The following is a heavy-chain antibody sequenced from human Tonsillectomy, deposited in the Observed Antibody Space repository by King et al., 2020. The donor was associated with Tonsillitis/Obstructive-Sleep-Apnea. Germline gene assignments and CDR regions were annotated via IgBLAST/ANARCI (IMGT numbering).Heavy chain of an antibody. CDR3: ARCPRDRYYYYMDV. Sequence: VQLVESGGGLVQPGGSLRLSCAASGFTLSDHYMDWVRQAPGKGLEWVGRTRNKARSYTTEYAASVKGRFTISRDDSKNSLYLQMNSLKTEDTAVYYCARCPRDRYYYYMDVWGKGTTVTVSS. CDR2: TRNKARSYTT. J-gene: IGHJ6*03. V-gene: IGHV3-72*01. CDR1: GFTLSDHY.